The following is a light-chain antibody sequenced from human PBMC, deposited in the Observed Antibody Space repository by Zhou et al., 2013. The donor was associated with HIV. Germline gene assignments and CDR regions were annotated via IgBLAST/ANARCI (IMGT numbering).Light chain of an antibody. Sequence: DIQVTQSPSTLSASVGDRVNITCRASQRISNWLAWYQHKPGKAPNLLVYEASSLGSGVSSRFSGSLSGTEFTLTISSLQPDDFATYYCQQYDSYPWTFGQGTKVDIK. CDR2: EAS. CDR3: QQYDSYPWT. CDR1: QRISNW. J-gene: IGKJ1*01. V-gene: IGKV1-5*03.